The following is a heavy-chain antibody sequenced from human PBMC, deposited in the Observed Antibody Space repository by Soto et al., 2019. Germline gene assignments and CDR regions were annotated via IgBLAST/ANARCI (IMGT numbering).Heavy chain of an antibody. CDR2: ISYDGSKK. J-gene: IGHJ4*02. CDR1: GFTFSSYA. D-gene: IGHD3-16*01. Sequence: QVQLVESGGGVVQPGRSLRLSCAASGFTFSSYAMHWVRQAPGKGLEWVAVISYDGSKKYYADSVKGRFTISRDNSKNTLDLQMNSLRAEDTAVYYCARAYEGDYFDYWGQGTLVTVSS. CDR3: ARAYEGDYFDY. V-gene: IGHV3-30-3*01.